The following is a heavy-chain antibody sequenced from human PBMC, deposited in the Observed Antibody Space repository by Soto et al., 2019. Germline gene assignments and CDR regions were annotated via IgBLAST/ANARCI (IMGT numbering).Heavy chain of an antibody. CDR1: GYTFTGYA. CDR3: ASAVAVPADFDY. D-gene: IGHD6-19*01. J-gene: IGHJ4*02. V-gene: IGHV1-3*05. Sequence: QVQLVQSGAEEKKPGASVKVSCKASGYTFTGYAMHWVRQAPGQRLEWMGWINAGNGNTKYSQKFQGRVTITRDTAASTAYMARSSLRSEDTAVYYCASAVAVPADFDYWGQGTLVTVSS. CDR2: INAGNGNT.